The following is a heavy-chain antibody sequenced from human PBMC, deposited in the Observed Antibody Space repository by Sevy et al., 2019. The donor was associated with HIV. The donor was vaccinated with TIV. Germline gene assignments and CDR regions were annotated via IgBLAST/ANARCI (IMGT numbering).Heavy chain of an antibody. CDR2: RSGNSGAI. V-gene: IGHV3-48*02. CDR3: ARGPDCGGDCDVGFYYPLDV. Sequence: GGSLRLTCTVSGFIFSRYSMNWVRLAPGKGLEWISYRSGNSGAIDYPDSVKGRFTVSRDNANNALFLQMSSLKDDDTAVYYCARGPDCGGDCDVGFYYPLDVWGQGTTVTVSS. D-gene: IGHD2-21*02. CDR1: GFIFSRYS. J-gene: IGHJ6*02.